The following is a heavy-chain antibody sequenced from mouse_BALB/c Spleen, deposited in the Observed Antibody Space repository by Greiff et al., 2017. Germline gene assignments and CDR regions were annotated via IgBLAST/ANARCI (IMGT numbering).Heavy chain of an antibody. Sequence: QVQLQQSGAELVRPGSSVKISCKASGYAFSSYWMYWVKQRPGQGLEWIGQIYPGDGDTNYNGKFKGKATLTADKSSSTAYMQLSSLTSEDSAVYFCERDIRDSEMDYWGQGTSVTVSS. CDR2: IYPGDGDT. V-gene: IGHV1-80*01. CDR1: GYAFSSYW. CDR3: ERDIRDSEMDY. J-gene: IGHJ4*01.